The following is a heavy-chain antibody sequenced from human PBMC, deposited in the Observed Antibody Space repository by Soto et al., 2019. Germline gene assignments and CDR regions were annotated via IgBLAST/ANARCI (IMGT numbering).Heavy chain of an antibody. Sequence: PSETLSLTCTVSGGSVSSGSYYWSWIRQPPGKGLEWIGYIYYSGSTNYNPSLKSRVTISVDTSKNQFSLKLSSVTAADTAVYYCATVTVEMAKIGYYYYYGLDVWGQGTTVTVSS. CDR2: IYYSGST. CDR1: GGSVSSGSYY. V-gene: IGHV4-61*01. D-gene: IGHD5-12*01. J-gene: IGHJ6*02. CDR3: ATVTVEMAKIGYYYYYGLDV.